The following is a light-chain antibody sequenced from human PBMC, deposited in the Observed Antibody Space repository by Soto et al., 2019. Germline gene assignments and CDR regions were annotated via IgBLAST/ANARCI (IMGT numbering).Light chain of an antibody. Sequence: EIVLTQSPGTLSLSPGERAPLSCRASQSVSNYLAWYQQKPGQAPRLLIDGASSRATGIPDRFSGSGSGTDFTLTISRLEPEDFAVYYCQQYGSSPTFGQGTKVDIK. V-gene: IGKV3-20*01. J-gene: IGKJ1*01. CDR3: QQYGSSPT. CDR1: QSVSNY. CDR2: GAS.